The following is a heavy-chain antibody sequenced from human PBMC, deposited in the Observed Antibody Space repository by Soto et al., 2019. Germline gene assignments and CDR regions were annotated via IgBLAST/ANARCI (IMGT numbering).Heavy chain of an antibody. CDR1: GYTVDAFD. CDR2: MNPYTGET. Sequence: QVRLVQSGAEVRKPGASVRVSCKASGYTVDAFDIHWVRQATGQGLELMGWMNPYTGETAYTQTFRGRVSMTRDTSVSTAYMELTSLTSEDSAIYFCVRQAGGASTPGDDYWGQGTLVTVSS. D-gene: IGHD2-15*01. J-gene: IGHJ4*02. CDR3: VRQAGGASTPGDDY. V-gene: IGHV1-8*01.